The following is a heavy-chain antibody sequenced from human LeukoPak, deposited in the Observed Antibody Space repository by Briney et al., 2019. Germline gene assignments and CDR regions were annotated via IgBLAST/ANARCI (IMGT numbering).Heavy chain of an antibody. Sequence: SVKVSCKASGGTFSSYAISWVRQAPGQALEWMGGIIPIFGTANYAQKLQGRVTITADESTSTAYMELSSLRSEDTAVYYCARDEEDGSGTYKEPGYYYYYGMDVWGKGTTVTVSS. CDR1: GGTFSSYA. J-gene: IGHJ6*04. V-gene: IGHV1-69*13. CDR3: ARDEEDGSGTYKEPGYYYYYGMDV. CDR2: IIPIFGTA. D-gene: IGHD3-10*01.